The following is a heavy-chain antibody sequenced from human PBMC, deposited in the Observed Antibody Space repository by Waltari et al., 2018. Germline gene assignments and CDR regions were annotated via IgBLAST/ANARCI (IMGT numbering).Heavy chain of an antibody. CDR1: GFTFSSYS. V-gene: IGHV3-48*01. Sequence: EVQLVESGGGLVQPGGSLRLSCAASGFTFSSYSMNWVRRAPGKGLEWVSYISSSSSTIYYADSVKGRFTISRDNAKNALYLQMNSLRAEDTAVYYCARVGVGGYDSFDYWGQGTLVTVSS. CDR3: ARVGVGGYDSFDY. CDR2: ISSSSSTI. D-gene: IGHD5-12*01. J-gene: IGHJ4*02.